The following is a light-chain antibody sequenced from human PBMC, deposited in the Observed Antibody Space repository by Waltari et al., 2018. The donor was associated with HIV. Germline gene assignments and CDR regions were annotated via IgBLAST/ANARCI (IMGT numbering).Light chain of an antibody. V-gene: IGKV3-20*01. CDR2: GAS. CDR1: ENMTSQI. Sequence: EIMLTQSPATLSLSPGETAIVSCRASENMTSQILAWYQQKSGQAPRLLLFGASTRNPGVPERFGGAGSGADFTLTVSRLEPEDFALYFCQQYAASPYTFGQGT. J-gene: IGKJ2*01. CDR3: QQYAASPYT.